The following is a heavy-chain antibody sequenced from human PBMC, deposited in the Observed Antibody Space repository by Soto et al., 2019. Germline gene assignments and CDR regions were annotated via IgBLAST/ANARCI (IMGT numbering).Heavy chain of an antibody. V-gene: IGHV6-1*01. CDR2: TYYRSKWYN. J-gene: IGHJ6*01. CDR1: GASASSNISA. Sequence: PSQTLSLTCAISGASASSNISAWNWIRQSPSRALEWLGRTYYRSKWYNDYSLSVKSRITINPDTSKNQFSLQLNSVTPEDTAVYYCARSSGSGYSYVYYYYYGMDVWGQGTTVTVS. CDR3: ARSSGSGYSYVYYYYYGMDV. D-gene: IGHD5-18*01.